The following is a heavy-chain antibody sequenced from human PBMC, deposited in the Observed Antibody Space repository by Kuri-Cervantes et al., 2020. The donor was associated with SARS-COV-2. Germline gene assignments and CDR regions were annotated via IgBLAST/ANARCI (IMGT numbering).Heavy chain of an antibody. CDR2: IYYSGST. J-gene: IGHJ3*02. D-gene: IGHD4-17*01. CDR3: ARDTTPTVTTRADAFDI. CDR1: GGSISSYY. Sequence: ESLKISCTVSGGSISSYYWSWIRQPPGKGLEWIGYIYYSGSTNYNPSLKSRVTISVDTSKNQFSLRLSSVTAADTAVYYCARDTTPTVTTRADAFDIWGQGTMVTVSS. V-gene: IGHV4-59*12.